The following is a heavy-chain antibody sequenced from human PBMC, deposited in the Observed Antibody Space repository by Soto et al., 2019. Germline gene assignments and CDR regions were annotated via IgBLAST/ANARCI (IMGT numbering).Heavy chain of an antibody. V-gene: IGHV4-61*01. CDR3: ARVRREVAARPGGMDV. D-gene: IGHD6-6*01. Sequence: PSETLSLTCTVSGGSVSSCSYYWSWIRQPPVKGLEWIGYIYYSGSTNYNPSLKSRVTISVDTSKNQFSLKLSSVTAADTAVYYCARVRREVAARPGGMDVWGQGTTVNVSS. CDR1: GGSVSSCSYY. J-gene: IGHJ6*02. CDR2: IYYSGST.